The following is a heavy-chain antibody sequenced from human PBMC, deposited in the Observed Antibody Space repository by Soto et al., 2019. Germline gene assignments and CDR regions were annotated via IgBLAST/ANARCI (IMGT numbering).Heavy chain of an antibody. Sequence: GGSLRLSCAASGFTFSSYAMSWVRQAPGKGLEWVSTFSGTGGSTYYADPVKGRFTISRDDSKNTLYLQMNNMRAEDTAVYYCTNGVWPSFYQNFDYWGQGTLVTVSS. CDR2: FSGTGGST. CDR3: TNGVWPSFYQNFDY. CDR1: GFTFSSYA. J-gene: IGHJ4*02. V-gene: IGHV3-23*01. D-gene: IGHD2-8*01.